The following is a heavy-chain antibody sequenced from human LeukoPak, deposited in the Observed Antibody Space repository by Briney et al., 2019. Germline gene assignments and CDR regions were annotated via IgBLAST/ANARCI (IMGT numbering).Heavy chain of an antibody. J-gene: IGHJ4*02. CDR2: INHSGSI. CDR3: ARGQYYDSSGYFPLDY. CDR1: GGSFSGYY. Sequence: PSETLSLTCAVYGGSFSGYYWSWIRQPPGKGLEWIGEINHSGSINYNTYLKSRVTISVDKSMNQFSLKLSAVAAADTAVYYCARGQYYDSSGYFPLDYWGQGTLVTVSS. V-gene: IGHV4-34*01. D-gene: IGHD3-22*01.